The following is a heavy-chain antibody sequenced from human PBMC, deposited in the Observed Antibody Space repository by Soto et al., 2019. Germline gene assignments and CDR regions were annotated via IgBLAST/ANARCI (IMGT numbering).Heavy chain of an antibody. Sequence: TGGSLRLSCAASGFTFSSYGMHWVRQAPGKGLEWVAVISYDGSNKYYADSVKGRFTISRDNSKNTLYLQMNSLRAEDTAAYYCAKVGYSKASYYYGMDVWGQGTTVTVSS. CDR3: AKVGYSKASYYYGMDV. D-gene: IGHD4-4*01. CDR2: ISYDGSNK. V-gene: IGHV3-30*18. J-gene: IGHJ6*02. CDR1: GFTFSSYG.